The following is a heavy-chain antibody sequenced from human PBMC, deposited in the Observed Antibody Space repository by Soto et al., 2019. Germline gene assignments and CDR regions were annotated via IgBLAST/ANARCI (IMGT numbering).Heavy chain of an antibody. Sequence: KPSETLSLTCTVSGGSVSSGSYYWSWLRQPPGKGLDWIGYIYYSGSTNYNPSLKRRVTISVDTSKNQFSLKLSSVTAADTAGYYCARDPSGDYVWGSYRWGDYYYGMDVWGQGTTVTVSS. J-gene: IGHJ6*02. D-gene: IGHD3-16*02. V-gene: IGHV4-61*01. CDR1: GGSVSSGSYY. CDR2: IYYSGST. CDR3: ARDPSGDYVWGSYRWGDYYYGMDV.